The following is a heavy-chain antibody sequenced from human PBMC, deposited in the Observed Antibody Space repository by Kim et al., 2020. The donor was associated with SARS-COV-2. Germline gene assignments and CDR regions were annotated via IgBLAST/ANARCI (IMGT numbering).Heavy chain of an antibody. CDR1: GYSLSSSW. CDR2: IYLGDSDT. V-gene: IGHV5-51*01. J-gene: IGHJ5*02. CDR3: VKHTTSSADP. Sequence: GESLKISCKGSGYSLSSSWIAWVRQMPGKGLEWMGIIYLGDSDTRYSPSFQGQVTISADKSISTAYLQWSSLKASDTAIYYCVKHTTSSADPWGQGTLVTVSS. D-gene: IGHD2-2*01.